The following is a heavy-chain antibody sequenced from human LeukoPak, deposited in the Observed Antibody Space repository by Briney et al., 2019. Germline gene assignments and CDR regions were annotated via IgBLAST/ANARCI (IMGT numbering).Heavy chain of an antibody. J-gene: IGHJ4*02. CDR1: GGSISSYY. D-gene: IGHD3-22*01. Sequence: SETLSLTCTVSGGSISSYYWSWIRQPPGKGLEWIGYIYYSGSTNYNPSLKSRVTISVDASKNQFSPKLSSVTAADTAVYYCARRSNYYDSSSFDYWGQGTLVTVSS. CDR3: ARRSNYYDSSSFDY. V-gene: IGHV4-59*01. CDR2: IYYSGST.